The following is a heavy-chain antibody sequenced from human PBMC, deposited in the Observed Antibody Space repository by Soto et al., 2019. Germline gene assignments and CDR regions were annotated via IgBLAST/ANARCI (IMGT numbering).Heavy chain of an antibody. D-gene: IGHD3-10*01. J-gene: IGHJ4*02. V-gene: IGHV1-46*01. CDR1: GYTFTSYY. Sequence: ASVKVSCNASGYTFTSYYMHWVRQAPGQGLEWMGIINPSGGSTSYAQKFQGRVTMTRDTSTSTVYMELSSLRSEDTAVYYCARDGVPLLHYYGSGSYSREVDYWGQGTLVTVSS. CDR2: INPSGGST. CDR3: ARDGVPLLHYYGSGSYSREVDY.